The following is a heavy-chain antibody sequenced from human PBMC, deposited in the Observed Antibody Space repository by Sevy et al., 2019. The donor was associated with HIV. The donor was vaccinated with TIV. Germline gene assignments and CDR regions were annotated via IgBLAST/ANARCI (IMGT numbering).Heavy chain of an antibody. CDR1: GFTVSSNY. CDR2: INSDGSST. D-gene: IGHD3-22*01. Sequence: GGSLRLSCAASGFTVSSNYMSWVRQAPGKGLEWVSRINSDGSSTSYAESVKGRFTISRDNGKNTLYLQMKSLRVEDTAVYFCSRGLYYYDMRGHQEPGDYWGQGVLVTVSS. V-gene: IGHV3-74*01. CDR3: SRGLYYYDMRGHQEPGDY. J-gene: IGHJ4*02.